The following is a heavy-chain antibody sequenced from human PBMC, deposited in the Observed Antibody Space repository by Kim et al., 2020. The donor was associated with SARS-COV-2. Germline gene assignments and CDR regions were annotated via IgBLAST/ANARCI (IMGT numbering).Heavy chain of an antibody. Sequence: LQCRVTVSVDTSKNLFSLKLSSVTAADTAVYYCARGTMLVVVITVGYFDYWGQGTLVTVSS. D-gene: IGHD3-22*01. CDR3: ARGTMLVVVITVGYFDY. J-gene: IGHJ4*02. V-gene: IGHV4-39*07.